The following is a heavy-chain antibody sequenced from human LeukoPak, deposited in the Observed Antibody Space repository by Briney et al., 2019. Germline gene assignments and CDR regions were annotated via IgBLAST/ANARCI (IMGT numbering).Heavy chain of an antibody. Sequence: PSETLSLTCTVSGGSISSGGYYWSWIRQHPGKGLEWIGSIYYSGSTYYNPSLKSRVTISVDTSKNQFSLKLSSVTAADTAVYYCARRLSGSYFDYWGQGTLVTVSS. D-gene: IGHD1-26*01. V-gene: IGHV4-39*01. CDR2: IYYSGST. J-gene: IGHJ4*02. CDR1: GGSISSGGYY. CDR3: ARRLSGSYFDY.